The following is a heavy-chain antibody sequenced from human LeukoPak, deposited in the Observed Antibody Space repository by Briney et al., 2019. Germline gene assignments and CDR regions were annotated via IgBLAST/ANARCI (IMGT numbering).Heavy chain of an antibody. D-gene: IGHD4-23*01. J-gene: IGHJ5*02. Sequence: ASVKVSCKASGYTLTSYGISWVRQAPGQGLEWMGLINPRGTSTIYAEKFQGRIIMTRDMSTTTDYMELSSLKSDDTAVYYCARDNSIHERGWWFDPWGQGTLVTVSS. CDR3: ARDNSIHERGWWFDP. V-gene: IGHV1-46*01. CDR2: INPRGTST. CDR1: GYTLTSYG.